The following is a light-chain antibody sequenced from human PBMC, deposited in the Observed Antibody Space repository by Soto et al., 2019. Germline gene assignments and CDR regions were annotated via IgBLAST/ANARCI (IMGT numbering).Light chain of an antibody. Sequence: QSALTQPASVSGSPGQSITISCTGINIDISGYNYVSWYQQHPGKAPKLIIYEVSNRPSGVSNRFSGSQFGNTASLTISGLQAEDEADYYCSSSTTGTTVIGGGTKLTVL. J-gene: IGLJ2*01. CDR2: EVS. CDR3: SSSTTGTTV. CDR1: NIDISGYNY. V-gene: IGLV2-14*01.